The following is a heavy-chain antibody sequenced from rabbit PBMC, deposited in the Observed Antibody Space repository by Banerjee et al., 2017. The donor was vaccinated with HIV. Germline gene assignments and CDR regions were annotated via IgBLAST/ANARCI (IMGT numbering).Heavy chain of an antibody. CDR2: IDTSDGDT. J-gene: IGHJ3*01. CDR1: GFDFSSNA. CDR3: ARDLDDVIGWNFGW. D-gene: IGHD4-1*01. Sequence: QEQLVESGGGLVQPEGSLTLTCKASGFDFSSNAMCWVRQAPGKRPEWIACIDTSDGDTDYANWPKGRFTISKTSSTTVTLQMTSLTAADTATYFCARDLDDVIGWNFGWWGQGTLVTVS. V-gene: IGHV1S47*01.